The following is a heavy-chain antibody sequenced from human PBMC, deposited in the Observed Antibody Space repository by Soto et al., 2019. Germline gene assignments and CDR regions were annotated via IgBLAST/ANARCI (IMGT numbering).Heavy chain of an antibody. Sequence: SETLSLTCAVYGGSFSGYYWGWIRQPPGKGLEWIGEINHSGSTNYNPSLKSRVTISVDTSKNQFSLKLSSVTAADTAVYYCARGEPTVTVRRKWWFDPWGQGTLVTVSS. CDR2: INHSGST. J-gene: IGHJ5*02. CDR1: GGSFSGYY. D-gene: IGHD4-17*01. CDR3: ARGEPTVTVRRKWWFDP. V-gene: IGHV4-34*01.